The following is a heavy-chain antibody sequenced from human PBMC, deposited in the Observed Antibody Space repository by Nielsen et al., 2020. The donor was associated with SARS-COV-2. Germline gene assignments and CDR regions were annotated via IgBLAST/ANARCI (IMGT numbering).Heavy chain of an antibody. J-gene: IGHJ3*02. V-gene: IGHV1-69*06. CDR2: IIPIFGTA. CDR1: GGTFSSYA. D-gene: IGHD3-22*01. CDR3: ARDRSYYYDPEVGGAFDI. Sequence: SVKVSCKASGGTFSSYAISWVRRAPGQGLEWMGGIIPIFGTANYAQKFQGRVTITADKSTSTAYMELSSLRSEDTAVYYCARDRSYYYDPEVGGAFDIWGQGTMVTVSS.